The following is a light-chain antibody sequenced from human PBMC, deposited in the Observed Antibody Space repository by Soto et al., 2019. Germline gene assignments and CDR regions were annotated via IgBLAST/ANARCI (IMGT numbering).Light chain of an antibody. CDR1: HNDIGTYDY. J-gene: IGLJ1*01. CDR3: SSFTSDRLYV. Sequence: QSALTQPTSVSGSPGQSITISCTGNHNDIGTYDYVSWYQQHPGRAPRLLIYGVTTRPAGISDRFSASKSGLTASLTISGHQAEEEADYYCSSFTSDRLYVFGPGTKVTVL. CDR2: GVT. V-gene: IGLV2-14*03.